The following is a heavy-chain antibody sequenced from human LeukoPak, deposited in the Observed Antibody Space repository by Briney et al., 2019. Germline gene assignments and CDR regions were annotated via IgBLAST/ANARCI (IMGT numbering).Heavy chain of an antibody. J-gene: IGHJ4*02. D-gene: IGHD3-16*01. CDR1: GYDFPNYW. CDR2: IYPVDSYT. CDR3: ARNRDYGTSRPNSFDY. Sequence: GESLKISCRGSGYDFPNYWIGWVRQMPGKGLEWMGIIYPVDSYTRYSPSLQGQVTISADKSISTAYLQWSSLKASDTAMYFCARNRDYGTSRPNSFDYWGQGTLVTVSS. V-gene: IGHV5-51*01.